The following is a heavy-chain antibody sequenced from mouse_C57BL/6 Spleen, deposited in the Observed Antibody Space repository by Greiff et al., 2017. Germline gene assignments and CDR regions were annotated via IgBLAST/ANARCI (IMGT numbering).Heavy chain of an antibody. CDR2: IDPSDSET. CDR1: GYTFTSYW. CDR3: AREKGIYYDYDEGAMDY. J-gene: IGHJ4*01. D-gene: IGHD2-4*01. V-gene: IGHV1-52*01. Sequence: QVQLQQPGAELVRPGSSVKLSCKASGYTFTSYWMHWVKQRPIQGLEWIGNIDPSDSETHYNQKFKDKATLTVDKSSSTAYMQLSSLTSEDSAVYYCAREKGIYYDYDEGAMDYWGQGTSVTVSS.